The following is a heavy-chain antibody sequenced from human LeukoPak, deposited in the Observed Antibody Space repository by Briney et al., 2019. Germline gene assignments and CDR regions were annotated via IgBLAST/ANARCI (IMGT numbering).Heavy chain of an antibody. CDR2: IRYDGSNK. CDR3: AKDGWQQLAVFDY. D-gene: IGHD6-13*01. J-gene: IGHJ4*02. Sequence: GGSLRLSCAASGFTFSSYGMHWVRQAPGKGLEWVAFIRYDGSNKYYADSVKGRFTISRDNSKNTLYLQMNSLRAEDTAVYYCAKDGWQQLAVFDYWGQGTLVTVSS. V-gene: IGHV3-30*02. CDR1: GFTFSSYG.